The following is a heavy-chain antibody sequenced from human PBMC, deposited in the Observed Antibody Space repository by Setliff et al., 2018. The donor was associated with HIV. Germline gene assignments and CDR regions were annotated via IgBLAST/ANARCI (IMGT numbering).Heavy chain of an antibody. CDR2: IYYNDGKT. CDR3: ASRIYYYDSSRVLREEGFDP. V-gene: IGHV4-39*01. CDR1: GDSITNSMHY. J-gene: IGHJ5*02. D-gene: IGHD3-22*01. Sequence: SETLSLTCTVSGDSITNSMHYWSWIRQPPGKGLEFIGSIYYNDGKTYYNAALRSRVTISADTSKNQFSLKLNSVTAADTAVYYCASRIYYYDSSRVLREEGFDPWGQGTLVTVSS.